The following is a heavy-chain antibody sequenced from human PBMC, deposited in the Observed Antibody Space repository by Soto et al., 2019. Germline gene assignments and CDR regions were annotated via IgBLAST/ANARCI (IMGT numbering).Heavy chain of an antibody. J-gene: IGHJ6*02. CDR1: GFTFSSYW. Sequence: GSLRLSCAASGFTFSSYWMHWVRQAAGKGLVWVSRINSDGSSTSYADSVKGRFTISRDNAKNTLYLQMNSLRAEDTAVYYCARDQGAAAGTYYYGMDVWGQGTTVTVSS. D-gene: IGHD6-13*01. CDR3: ARDQGAAAGTYYYGMDV. CDR2: INSDGSST. V-gene: IGHV3-74*01.